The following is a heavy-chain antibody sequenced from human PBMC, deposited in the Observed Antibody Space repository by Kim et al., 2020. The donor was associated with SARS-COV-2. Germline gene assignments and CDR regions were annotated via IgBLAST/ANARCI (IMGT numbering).Heavy chain of an antibody. D-gene: IGHD1-26*01. CDR3: AKDNRRDHTHWEYYYGMDV. Sequence: GGSLRLSCAASGFTFSSYGMHWVRQAPGKGLEWVAVISYDGSNKYYADSVKGRFTISRDNSKNTLYLQMNSLRAEDTAVYYCAKDNRRDHTHWEYYYGMDVWGQGTTVTVSS. V-gene: IGHV3-30*18. J-gene: IGHJ6*02. CDR1: GFTFSSYG. CDR2: ISYDGSNK.